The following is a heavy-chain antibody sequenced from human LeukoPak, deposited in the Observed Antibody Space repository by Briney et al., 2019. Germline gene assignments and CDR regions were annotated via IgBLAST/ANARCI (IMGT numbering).Heavy chain of an antibody. CDR2: FDPEDGET. Sequence: ASVKVSCKVSGYTLTELSMHWVRQAPGKGLEWMGGFDPEDGETIYAQKFQGRVTMTEDTSTDTAYMELSDLESEDTAVYYCARDRRERIAVAGSDYYYYYGMDVWGQGTTVTVSS. D-gene: IGHD6-19*01. CDR1: GYTLTELS. J-gene: IGHJ6*02. CDR3: ARDRRERIAVAGSDYYYYYGMDV. V-gene: IGHV1-24*01.